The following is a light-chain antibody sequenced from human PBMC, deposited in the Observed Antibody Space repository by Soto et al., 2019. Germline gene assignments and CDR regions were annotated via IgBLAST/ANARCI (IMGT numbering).Light chain of an antibody. CDR2: GAS. Sequence: EIVMTQSPATLSVSPGERATLSCRASQSVSSNLAWYQQKPGQAPRLLIYGASTRATGIPARFSGRGSGTEFTLTISSLQSEDFAVYYCQQYNNWLIFTFGPGTKVDIK. CDR1: QSVSSN. CDR3: QQYNNWLIFT. V-gene: IGKV3-15*01. J-gene: IGKJ3*01.